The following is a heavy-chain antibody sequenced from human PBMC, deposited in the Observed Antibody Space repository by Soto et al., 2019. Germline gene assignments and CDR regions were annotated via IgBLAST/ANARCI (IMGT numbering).Heavy chain of an antibody. CDR1: GAAFSNYT. D-gene: IGHD1-1*01. CDR3: ASGKSQMSQDRMGFYYYLDV. J-gene: IGHJ6*03. V-gene: IGHV1-69*08. CDR2: VIPLLDAS. Sequence: QVQLVQSGADVKKPGSSVKISCTASGAAFSNYTFTWVRRAPGQGLEWVGRVIPLLDASNYAEKFQDRVTSSADRSMSTVDMELSGLRSEDSAIYYCASGKSQMSQDRMGFYYYLDVWGKGTTVTVSS.